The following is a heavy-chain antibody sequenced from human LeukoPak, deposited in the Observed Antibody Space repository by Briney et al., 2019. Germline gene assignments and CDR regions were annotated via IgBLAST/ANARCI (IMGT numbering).Heavy chain of an antibody. J-gene: IGHJ5*02. D-gene: IGHD6-19*01. Sequence: ASVKVSRKVSGYTLTELSMHWVRQAPGQGQEWMGGFDPEDGETIYAQKFQGRVTMTEDTSTDTAYMELSSLSSEDTAVYYCATRTGEYSSGYNWFDPWGQGTLVTVSS. CDR2: FDPEDGET. V-gene: IGHV1-24*01. CDR1: GYTLTELS. CDR3: ATRTGEYSSGYNWFDP.